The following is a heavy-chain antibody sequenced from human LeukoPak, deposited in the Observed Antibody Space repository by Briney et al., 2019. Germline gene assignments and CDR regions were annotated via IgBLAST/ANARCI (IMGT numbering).Heavy chain of an antibody. CDR1: GDSISSNSYY. V-gene: IGHV4-39*01. D-gene: IGHD2-8*01. CDR2: IYYSGST. J-gene: IGHJ4*02. Sequence: SETLSPTCTVFGDSISSNSYYWGWIRQPPGQGLERIGSIYYSGSTYYNPSLKSRVTISADTSKNEFSLKLSSVTAADTAVYYCAVDCTNGVCYVDYWGQGTLVTVSS. CDR3: AVDCTNGVCYVDY.